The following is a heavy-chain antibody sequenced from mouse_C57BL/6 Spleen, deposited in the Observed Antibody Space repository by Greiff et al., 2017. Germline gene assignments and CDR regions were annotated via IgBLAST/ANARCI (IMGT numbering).Heavy chain of an antibody. D-gene: IGHD2-3*01. CDR2: ISSGGSYT. Sequence: EVKLVESGGDLVKPGGSLKLSCAASGFTFSSYGMSWFRQTPDKRLEWVATISSGGSYTYYPDSVKGRFTISRDNAKNTLYLQMSSLKSEDTAMYYCARDDGYYGYWGQGTTLTVSS. V-gene: IGHV5-6*01. J-gene: IGHJ2*01. CDR1: GFTFSSYG. CDR3: ARDDGYYGY.